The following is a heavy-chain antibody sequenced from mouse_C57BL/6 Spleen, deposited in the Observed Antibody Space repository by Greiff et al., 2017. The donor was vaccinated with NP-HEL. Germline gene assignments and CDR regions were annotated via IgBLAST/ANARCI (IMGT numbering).Heavy chain of an antibody. Sequence: VQVVESGAELVRPGASVTLSCKASGYTFTDYEMHWVKQTPVHGLEWIGAIDPETGGTAYNQKFKGKAILTADKSSSTAYMELRSLTSEDSAVYYCTRLAYAMDYWGQGTSVTVSS. J-gene: IGHJ4*01. CDR1: GYTFTDYE. CDR2: IDPETGGT. CDR3: TRLAYAMDY. V-gene: IGHV1-15*01.